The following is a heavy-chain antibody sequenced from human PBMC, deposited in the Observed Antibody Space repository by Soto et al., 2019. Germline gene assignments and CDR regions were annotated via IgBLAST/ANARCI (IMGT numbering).Heavy chain of an antibody. Sequence: QITLKESGPTLVKPTQTLTLTCTLSGFLLNTRAVGVGWISKQQGKDLEWLALINWNDDERYSPSLKDRLTITKDTSRNHVVLTFTNFDPLYTSTYYCAHRHDLGGFDIWGQGTTVTVSS. CDR3: AHRHDLGGFDI. CDR1: GFLLNTRAVG. V-gene: IGHV2-5*01. J-gene: IGHJ3*02. D-gene: IGHD2-15*01. CDR2: INWNDDE.